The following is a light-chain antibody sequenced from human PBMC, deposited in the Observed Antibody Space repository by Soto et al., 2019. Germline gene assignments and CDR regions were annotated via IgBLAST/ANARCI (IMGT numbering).Light chain of an antibody. J-gene: IGKJ4*01. CDR3: QQYNNVPLT. Sequence: DLQMTQSPSSLSASVGDRVTVTCQASQDISSYLSWYQQKPGKSPKLLIYDASTLETGVPSRFSGSGSGTDFTFTIGSLQPEDIATYYCQQYNNVPLTFGGGTKVEIK. CDR2: DAS. V-gene: IGKV1-33*01. CDR1: QDISSY.